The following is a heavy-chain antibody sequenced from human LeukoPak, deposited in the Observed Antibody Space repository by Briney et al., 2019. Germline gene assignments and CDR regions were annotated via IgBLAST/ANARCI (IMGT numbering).Heavy chain of an antibody. CDR3: ARHWDY. J-gene: IGHJ4*02. Sequence: SETLSLTCTVSGGSISSYYWSWLRQPPGKGLEWIGYIYTSGSTNYNPSLKSRVTISVDTSKNQFSLKLSSVTAADTAVYYCARHWDYGGQGTVVTVSS. CDR2: IYTSGST. V-gene: IGHV4-4*09. CDR1: GGSISSYY.